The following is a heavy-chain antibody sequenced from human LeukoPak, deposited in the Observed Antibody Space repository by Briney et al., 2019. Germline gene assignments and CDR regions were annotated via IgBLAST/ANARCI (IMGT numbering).Heavy chain of an antibody. CDR1: GYTFTSYG. CDR2: ISAYNGNT. CDR3: ARDDYGGPLGTFDY. D-gene: IGHD4-23*01. Sequence: ASVKVSCKASGYTFTSYGISWVRQAPGQGLEWMGWISAYNGNTNYAQKLQGRVTMTRDTSISTAYMELSRLRSDDTAVYYCARDDYGGPLGTFDYWGQGTLVTVSS. V-gene: IGHV1-18*01. J-gene: IGHJ4*02.